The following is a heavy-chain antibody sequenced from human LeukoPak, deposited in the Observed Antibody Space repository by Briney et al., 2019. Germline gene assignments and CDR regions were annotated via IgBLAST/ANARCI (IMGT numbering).Heavy chain of an antibody. V-gene: IGHV3-9*01. J-gene: IGHJ4*02. CDR3: TKGWELISAFDY. CDR2: ISRNSGSI. Sequence: GRSLRLSCAASGFIFDDYAMHWVRHAPGKGLEWVSGISRNSGSIGYGDSVKGRFTISRDNAKNCLYLQMKSLRVEDTALYYCTKGWELISAFDYWGQGTLVTVSS. CDR1: GFIFDDYA. D-gene: IGHD1-26*01.